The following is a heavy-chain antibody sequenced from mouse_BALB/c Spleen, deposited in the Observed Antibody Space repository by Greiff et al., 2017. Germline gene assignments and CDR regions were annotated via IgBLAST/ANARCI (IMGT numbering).Heavy chain of an antibody. Sequence: EVQLVESGAELVKPGASVKLSCTASGFNIKDTYMHWVKQRPEQGLEWIGRIDPANGNTKYDPKFQGKATITADTSSNTAYLQLSSLTSEDTAVYYCAYYDYDVAWFAYWGQGTLVTVSA. CDR2: IDPANGNT. CDR1: GFNIKDTY. J-gene: IGHJ3*01. CDR3: AYYDYDVAWFAY. V-gene: IGHV14-3*02. D-gene: IGHD2-4*01.